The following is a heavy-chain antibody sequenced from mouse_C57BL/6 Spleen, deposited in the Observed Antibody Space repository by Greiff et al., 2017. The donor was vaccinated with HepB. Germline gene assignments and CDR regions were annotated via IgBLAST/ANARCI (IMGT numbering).Heavy chain of an antibody. V-gene: IGHV5-9-1*02. CDR1: GFTFSSYA. J-gene: IGHJ4*01. CDR2: ISSGGDYI. D-gene: IGHD2-3*01. CDR3: TRAPHGYYGYYYAMDY. Sequence: EVKLMESGEGLVKPGGSLKLSCAASGFTFSSYAMSWVRQTPEKRLEWVAYISSGGDYIYYADTVKGRFTISRDNARNTLYLQMSSLKSEDTAMYYCTRAPHGYYGYYYAMDYWGQGTSVTVSS.